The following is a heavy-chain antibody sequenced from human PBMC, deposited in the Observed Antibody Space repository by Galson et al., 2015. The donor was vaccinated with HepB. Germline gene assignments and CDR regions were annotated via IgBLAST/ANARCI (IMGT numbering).Heavy chain of an antibody. D-gene: IGHD1-26*01. V-gene: IGHV4-39*01. CDR2: VFFSGST. CDR1: GGSISSSCFY. J-gene: IGHJ4*02. Sequence: SGTLSLPCTVSGGSISSSCFYLGWVRQPPGKGVGWVGGVFFSGSTYYNPSLKSRVTISVDTSKNQFSLKLSSVTAADTAVYYCARQEYSGSYYVDYWGQGTLVTVSS. CDR3: ARQEYSGSYYVDY.